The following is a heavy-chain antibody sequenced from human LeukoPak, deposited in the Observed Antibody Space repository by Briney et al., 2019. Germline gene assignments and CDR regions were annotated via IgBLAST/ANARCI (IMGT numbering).Heavy chain of an antibody. J-gene: IGHJ5*02. CDR3: VRAAYRNPYSSSSREFDP. CDR2: ISSNGGST. Sequence: PGGSLRLSCSASGFTFSSYAMHWVRQAPGKGLEYVSAISSNGGSTYYADSVKGRFTISRDNFKNTLYLQVSSLRAEDTAVYYCVRAAYRNPYSSSSREFDPWGQGTLVIVSS. V-gene: IGHV3-64D*09. D-gene: IGHD6-6*01. CDR1: GFTFSSYA.